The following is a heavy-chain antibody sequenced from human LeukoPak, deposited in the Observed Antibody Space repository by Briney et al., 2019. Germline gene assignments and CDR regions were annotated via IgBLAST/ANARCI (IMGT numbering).Heavy chain of an antibody. Sequence: GRSLRLSCAASGFTFSSYGMHWVRQAPGKGLEWVAVISYDGSNKYYADSVKGRFTISRDNSKNTLYLQMNSLGAEDTAVYYCAKDLENYFDYWGQGTLVTVSS. CDR2: ISYDGSNK. V-gene: IGHV3-30*18. D-gene: IGHD5-24*01. CDR3: AKDLENYFDY. CDR1: GFTFSSYG. J-gene: IGHJ4*02.